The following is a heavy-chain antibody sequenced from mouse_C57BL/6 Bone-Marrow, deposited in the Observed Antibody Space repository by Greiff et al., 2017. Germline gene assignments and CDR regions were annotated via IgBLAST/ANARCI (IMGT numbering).Heavy chain of an antibody. J-gene: IGHJ3*01. CDR2: ISDGGSYT. V-gene: IGHV5-4*01. Sequence: DVKLVESGGGLVKPGGSLKLSCAASGFTFSSYAMSWVRQTPVKRLEWVGTISDGGSYTYYPDNVKGRFTISRDNAKNNLYLQMSHLKSEDTAMYYCARDRGLRRERFAYWGQGTLVTVSA. CDR1: GFTFSSYA. CDR3: ARDRGLRRERFAY. D-gene: IGHD2-4*01.